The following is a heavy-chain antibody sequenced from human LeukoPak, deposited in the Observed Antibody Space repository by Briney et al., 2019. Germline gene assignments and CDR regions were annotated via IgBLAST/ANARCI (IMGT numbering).Heavy chain of an antibody. CDR1: EFHFSTHG. CDR2: VSHSGDIT. D-gene: IGHD3/OR15-3a*01. CDR3: VRDLDWGAFDV. V-gene: IGHV3-23*01. J-gene: IGHJ3*01. Sequence: PGGSLRLSCAASEFHFSTHGMIWVRQAPGKGLEWVSGVSHSGDITYHADSVMGRFTISRDNRQSTVSLQMNSLRAGDTALYYCVRDLDWGAFDVWGQGTMVTVSS.